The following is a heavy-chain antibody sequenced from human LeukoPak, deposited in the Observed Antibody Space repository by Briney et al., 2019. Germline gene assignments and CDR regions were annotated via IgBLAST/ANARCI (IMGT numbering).Heavy chain of an antibody. Sequence: GGSLRLSCAASGFTFNAYAMNWVRQAPGKGLEWVSAISGSGGGTYYADSVKGRFTISRDNSKNSLYLQMNSLRAEDTAVYYCARESNDGDVWGQGTTVTVSS. CDR1: GFTFNAYA. J-gene: IGHJ6*02. CDR3: ARESNDGDV. D-gene: IGHD2-8*01. V-gene: IGHV3-23*01. CDR2: ISGSGGGT.